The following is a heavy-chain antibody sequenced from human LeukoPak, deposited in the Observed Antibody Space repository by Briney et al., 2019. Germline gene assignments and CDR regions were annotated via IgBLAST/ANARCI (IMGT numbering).Heavy chain of an antibody. V-gene: IGHV1-69*05. CDR2: IIPIFGTA. Sequence: SVKVSCKASGGTFSSYAISWVRQAPGQGLEWMGRIIPIFGTANYAQKFQGRVTITTDESTSTAYMELSSLRSEDTPVYYCAREMFSRRKPGYCSGGSCSNWFDPWGQGTLVTVSS. J-gene: IGHJ5*02. D-gene: IGHD2-15*01. CDR1: GGTFSSYA. CDR3: AREMFSRRKPGYCSGGSCSNWFDP.